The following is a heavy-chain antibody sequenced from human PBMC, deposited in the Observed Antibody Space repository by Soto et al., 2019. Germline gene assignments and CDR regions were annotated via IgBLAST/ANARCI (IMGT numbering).Heavy chain of an antibody. J-gene: IGHJ4*02. CDR3: AHSPWGAAPDY. V-gene: IGHV2-5*01. CDR1: GFPLNARGVG. D-gene: IGHD3-16*01. CDR2: IYWNDDK. Sequence: QITLKESGPTLVKPTQTLTLTCTVSGFPLNARGVGVGWIRQPPGKALEWLAIIYWNDDKRYSPSLKSRLTITKDTSKNQVVPTMTNMDPVDTAKYYCAHSPWGAAPDYWGQGTLVTVSS.